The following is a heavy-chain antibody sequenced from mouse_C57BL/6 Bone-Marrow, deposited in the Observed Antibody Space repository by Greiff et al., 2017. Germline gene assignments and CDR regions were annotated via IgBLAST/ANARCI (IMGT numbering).Heavy chain of an antibody. CDR3: AREGLSGLWVRRRTDYFDY. CDR1: GYAFSSYW. V-gene: IGHV1-80*01. D-gene: IGHD2-14*01. CDR2: IYPGDGDT. J-gene: IGHJ2*01. Sequence: QVQLQQSGAELVKPGASVKISCKASGYAFSSYWMNWVKQRPGKGLEWIGQIYPGDGDTNSNGKFKGKATLTADKSSSTAYMQLSSLTSEDSAVYFCAREGLSGLWVRRRTDYFDYWGQGTTLTVSS.